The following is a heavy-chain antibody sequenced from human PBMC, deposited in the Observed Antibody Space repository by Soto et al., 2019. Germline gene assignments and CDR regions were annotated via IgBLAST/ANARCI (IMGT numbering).Heavy chain of an antibody. CDR2: ISGSDGKT. J-gene: IGHJ4*02. V-gene: IGHV3-23*01. CDR1: GFSFGSYA. CDR3: ARWSYLDY. D-gene: IGHD3-3*01. Sequence: QSGGSLRLYCAASGFSFGSYALSWVRQAPGKGLEWVSTISGSDGKTLYADSVKGRFSISRDTSQNTLYLQMNSLRADDTAIYYCARWSYLDYWGQGTRVTVSS.